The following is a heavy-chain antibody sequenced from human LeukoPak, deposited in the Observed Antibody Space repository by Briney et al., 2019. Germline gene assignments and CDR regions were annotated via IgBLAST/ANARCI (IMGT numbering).Heavy chain of an antibody. D-gene: IGHD2-15*01. Sequence: GGSLGLPCAASGFTLSGSLIHWVRQASGKGLEWVGRIKSKANSYATAYAASVKGRFTISRDDSKNTAYLQMNSLKTEDTAVYYCTRQDCSGGSCSYVDYWGQGTLVTVSS. J-gene: IGHJ4*02. CDR1: GFTLSGSL. CDR2: IKSKANSYAT. CDR3: TRQDCSGGSCSYVDY. V-gene: IGHV3-73*01.